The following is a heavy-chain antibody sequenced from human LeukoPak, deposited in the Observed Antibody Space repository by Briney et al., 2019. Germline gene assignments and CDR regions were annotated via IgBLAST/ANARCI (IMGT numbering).Heavy chain of an antibody. CDR1: GFTFSNYW. D-gene: IGHD6-13*01. J-gene: IGHJ4*02. CDR2: INRDGREE. CDR3: VGRRTSAAGNF. Sequence: PGGSLRLSCAASGFTFSNYWMNWVRQAPGKGLQWVAHINRDGREEYYVDSVKGRFTNSRHNAKNSLSLQMSSRRAEDTAVYYWVGRRTSAAGNFWGQGTLVTVSS. V-gene: IGHV3-7*01.